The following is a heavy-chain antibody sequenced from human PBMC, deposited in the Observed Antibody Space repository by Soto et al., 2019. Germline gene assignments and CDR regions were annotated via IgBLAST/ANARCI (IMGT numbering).Heavy chain of an antibody. Sequence: EVQLLESGGGWVQPGGSLRLSCAASGFTFSSYAMSWVRQSPGKGLEWVSAISGSGGSTYYADSVKGRFTISRDNSTNALYLQMDSLRAEGTAVYYCAKRLGSSSWYGAAYCCQGTLVAVSS. V-gene: IGHV3-23*01. CDR3: AKRLGSSSWYGAAY. J-gene: IGHJ4*02. CDR1: GFTFSSYA. CDR2: ISGSGGST. D-gene: IGHD6-13*01.